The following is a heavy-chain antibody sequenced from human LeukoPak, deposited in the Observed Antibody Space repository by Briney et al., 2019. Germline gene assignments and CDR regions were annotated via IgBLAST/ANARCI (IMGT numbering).Heavy chain of an antibody. CDR1: GYTLTELS. V-gene: IGHV1-24*01. CDR2: IDPEDGET. J-gene: IGHJ4*02. D-gene: IGHD2-21*01. CDR3: ATLRWSGY. Sequence: GSVKVSCKVSGYTLTELSMHWVRQAPGKGLEWVGGIDPEDGETYYAQKFQGRVTMTEDTTTNTTYMEPSRLRCEDTAVYDCATLRWSGYWGEGTLVSVSS.